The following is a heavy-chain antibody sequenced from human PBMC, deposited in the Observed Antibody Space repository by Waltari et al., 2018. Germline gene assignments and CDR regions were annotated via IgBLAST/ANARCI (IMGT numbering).Heavy chain of an antibody. CDR3: ATVVMVRGNRPPGYYFDY. J-gene: IGHJ4*02. V-gene: IGHV1-24*01. Sequence: QAQLVQSGAEVTKPGASVKVSCTVSGYTLTESSIHSVRQAPGKGLEWMGGFDPEDGETIYAQKFQGRVTMTEDTSTDTAYMELSSLRSEDTAVYYCATVVMVRGNRPPGYYFDYWGQGTLVTVSS. D-gene: IGHD3-10*01. CDR1: GYTLTESS. CDR2: FDPEDGET.